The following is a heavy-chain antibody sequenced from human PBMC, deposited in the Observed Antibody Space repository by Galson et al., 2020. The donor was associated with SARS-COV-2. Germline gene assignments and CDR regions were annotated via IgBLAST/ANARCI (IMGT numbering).Heavy chain of an antibody. J-gene: IGHJ5*02. V-gene: IGHV4-34*01. CDR1: GGSFSGYY. CDR3: ARGPHWSSSFFGERNWFDP. Sequence: SETLSLTCAVYGGSFSGYYWSWIRQPPWKGLEWIGEINHSGSTNYNPSLKSRVTISVDTSKNQFSLKLSSVTAADTAVYYCARGPHWSSSFFGERNWFDPWGQGTLVTVSS. D-gene: IGHD6-6*01. CDR2: INHSGST.